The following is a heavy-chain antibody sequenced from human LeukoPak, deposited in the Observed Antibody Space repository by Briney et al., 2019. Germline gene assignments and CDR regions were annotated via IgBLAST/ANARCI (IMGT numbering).Heavy chain of an antibody. D-gene: IGHD3-22*01. CDR2: INPNSGGT. Sequence: GASVKVSCKASGYTFTGYYMHWVRQAPGQGREWMGWINPNSGGTNYAQKFQGRVTMTRDTSISTAYMELSRLRSDDTAVYYCARDDSSGYYTPDYWGQGTLVTVSS. CDR3: ARDDSSGYYTPDY. CDR1: GYTFTGYY. V-gene: IGHV1-2*02. J-gene: IGHJ4*02.